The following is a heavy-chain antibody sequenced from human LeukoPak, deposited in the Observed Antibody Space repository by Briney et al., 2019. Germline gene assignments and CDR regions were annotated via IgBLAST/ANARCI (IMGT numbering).Heavy chain of an antibody. Sequence: ASVTVSCKASGYTFTTYYMHWVRQAPGQGLEWMGIINPSGGSTSYAQKFQGRVTMTRDTSTSTVYMELSSLRSEDTAVYYCARSRSGSYLLGYWGQGTLVTVSS. J-gene: IGHJ4*02. CDR3: ARSRSGSYLLGY. CDR2: INPSGGST. V-gene: IGHV1-46*01. CDR1: GYTFTTYY. D-gene: IGHD1-26*01.